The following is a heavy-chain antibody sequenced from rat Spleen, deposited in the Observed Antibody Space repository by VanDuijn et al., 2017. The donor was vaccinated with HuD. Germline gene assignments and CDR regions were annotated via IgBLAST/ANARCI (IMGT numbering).Heavy chain of an antibody. CDR3: TRAPYD. D-gene: IGHD2-3*01. J-gene: IGHJ2*01. CDR2: ITYEGSST. Sequence: EVQLVESGGGLMQPGGSVKLSCAASGFTFSDYYMAWVRQAPTKGLEWVATITYEGSSTYYGDSVKGRFTISRDNAKSTLYLQLNSLRSEDTATYYCTRAPYDWGQGVMVTVSS. CDR1: GFTFSDYY. V-gene: IGHV5-22*01.